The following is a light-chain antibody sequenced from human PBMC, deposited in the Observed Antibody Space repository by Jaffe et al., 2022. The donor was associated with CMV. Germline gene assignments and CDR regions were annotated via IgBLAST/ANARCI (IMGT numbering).Light chain of an antibody. CDR3: HHYNNWPRT. J-gene: IGKJ2*01. V-gene: IGKV3-15*01. Sequence: EIVMTQSPATLSVSPGERVTLSCRASQSVSSKLAWYQQKPGQAPRLLIYGASTRATGVPARFSGSGSGTDFTLTISRLQSEDFAVYYCHHYNNWPRTFGQGTNLEVK. CDR2: GAS. CDR1: QSVSSK.